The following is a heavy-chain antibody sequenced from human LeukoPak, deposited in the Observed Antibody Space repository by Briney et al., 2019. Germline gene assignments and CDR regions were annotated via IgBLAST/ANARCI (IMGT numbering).Heavy chain of an antibody. J-gene: IGHJ4*02. CDR2: INPNSGDT. Sequence: GASVKVSCKASGYTLTGYYMHWLRQAPGQGLEWMGWINPNSGDTNYAQKFQGRVTMTRDTSISTACMELSRLTSDDTAVYYCAKNPYEYYFDYWGQGTLVTVSS. CDR3: AKNPYEYYFDY. CDR1: GYTLTGYY. D-gene: IGHD5-12*01. V-gene: IGHV1-2*02.